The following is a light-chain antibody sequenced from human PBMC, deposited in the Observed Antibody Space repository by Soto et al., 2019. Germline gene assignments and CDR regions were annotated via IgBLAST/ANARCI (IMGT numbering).Light chain of an antibody. J-gene: IGKJ2*01. Sequence: ILMTHSPSPLCAAVAGTVDISCRFSQSISVSLAWYQQKPGKAPNLLIYDASTLESGVTSRFSGSGSGTEFTLTISSLEPEDFAVYYCQQYNNWPPYTLGQGTKVDIK. CDR1: QSISVS. CDR3: QQYNNWPPYT. V-gene: IGKV1-5*01. CDR2: DAS.